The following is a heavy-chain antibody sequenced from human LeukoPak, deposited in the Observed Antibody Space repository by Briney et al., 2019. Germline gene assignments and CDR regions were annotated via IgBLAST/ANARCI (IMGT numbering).Heavy chain of an antibody. Sequence: GASVKVSCKASGYTFTSYYMHWVRQAPGQGLEWMGIINPSGGSTSYAQKFQGRVTMTRDTSTSTVYMELSSLRSEDTAVYYCAALRLGELSVDYWGQGTLVTVSS. CDR1: GYTFTSYY. J-gene: IGHJ4*02. V-gene: IGHV1-46*01. CDR2: INPSGGST. CDR3: AALRLGELSVDY. D-gene: IGHD3-16*02.